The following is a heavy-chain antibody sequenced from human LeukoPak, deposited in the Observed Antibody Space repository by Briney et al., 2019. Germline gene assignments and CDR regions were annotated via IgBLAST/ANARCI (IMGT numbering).Heavy chain of an antibody. Sequence: SETLSLTCTVSGGSISSYYWSWIRQPPGKGLEWIGYIYYSGSTNYNPSLKSRVTISVDTSKNQFSLKLSSVTAADTAVYYCARGLTARAVAAYFDYWGQGTLVTVSS. CDR1: GGSISSYY. J-gene: IGHJ4*02. V-gene: IGHV4-59*01. D-gene: IGHD6-19*01. CDR3: ARGLTARAVAAYFDY. CDR2: IYYSGST.